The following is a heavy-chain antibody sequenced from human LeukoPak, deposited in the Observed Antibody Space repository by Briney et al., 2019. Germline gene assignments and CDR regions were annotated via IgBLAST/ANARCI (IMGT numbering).Heavy chain of an antibody. J-gene: IGHJ5*02. CDR1: GGSISSYY. CDR2: IYYSGST. D-gene: IGHD3-9*01. CDR3: ARGILRYFDWLLNYNWFDP. Sequence: PSETLSLTCTVSGGSISSYYWSWIRQPPGKGLEWIGYIYYSGSTNYNPSLKSRVTISVDTSKNQFSLKLSSVTAADTAVYYCARGILRYFDWLLNYNWFDPWGQGTLVTVSS. V-gene: IGHV4-59*12.